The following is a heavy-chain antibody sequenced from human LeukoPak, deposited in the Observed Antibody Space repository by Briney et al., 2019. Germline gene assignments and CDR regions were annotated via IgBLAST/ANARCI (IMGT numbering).Heavy chain of an antibody. CDR1: GYTFTSYG. J-gene: IGHJ3*02. D-gene: IGHD3-10*01. Sequence: EASVKVSCKASGYTFTSYGISWVRQAPGQGLEWMGWISAYNGNTNYAQKLQGRVTMTTDTSTSTAYMELRSLRSDDTAVYYCARETDYYGSGSYAFDIWGQGTMVTVSS. V-gene: IGHV1-18*01. CDR3: ARETDYYGSGSYAFDI. CDR2: ISAYNGNT.